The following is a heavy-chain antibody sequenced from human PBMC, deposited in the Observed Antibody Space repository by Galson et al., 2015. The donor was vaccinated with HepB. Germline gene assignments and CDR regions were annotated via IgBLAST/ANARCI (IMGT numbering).Heavy chain of an antibody. D-gene: IGHD5-12*01. V-gene: IGHV1-69*06. CDR2: IIPIFGTA. J-gene: IGHJ4*01. Sequence: SVKVSCKASGGTFSSYAISWVRQAPGQGLEWMGGIIPIFGTANYAQKFQGRVTITADKSTSTAYMELSSLRSEDTAVYYCARALGGRGYSGYDWDYCGHGTLVTASS. CDR1: GGTFSSYA. CDR3: ARALGGRGYSGYDWDY.